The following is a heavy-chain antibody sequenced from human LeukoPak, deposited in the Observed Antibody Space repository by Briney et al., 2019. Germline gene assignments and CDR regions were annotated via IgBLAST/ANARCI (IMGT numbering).Heavy chain of an antibody. J-gene: IGHJ4*02. CDR2: ISAYNGNT. CDR3: ARDLSDYGDYSVDY. V-gene: IGHV1-18*03. Sequence: ASVKVSCKASGYTFTSYAMHWVRQAPGQGLEWMGWISAYNGNTNYAQKLQGRVTMTTDTSTSTAYMELRSLRSDDMAVYYCARDLSDYGDYSVDYWGQGTLVTVSS. D-gene: IGHD4-17*01. CDR1: GYTFTSYA.